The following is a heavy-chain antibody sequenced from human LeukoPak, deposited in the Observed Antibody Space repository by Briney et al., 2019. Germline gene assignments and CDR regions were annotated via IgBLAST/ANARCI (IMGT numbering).Heavy chain of an antibody. V-gene: IGHV3-33*06. CDR2: LWRDGTNN. J-gene: IGHJ3*02. CDR1: GFTLRNYG. D-gene: IGHD3-9*01. Sequence: PGGSLRLSCVASGFTLRNYGMHWVRQAPGKGLEWVAVLWRDGTNNFYADSVKGRFRLSRDNSKDILYLQMNSLRAEDTAVYYCAKEYEIFVGAFDIWGQGTMVTVSS. CDR3: AKEYEIFVGAFDI.